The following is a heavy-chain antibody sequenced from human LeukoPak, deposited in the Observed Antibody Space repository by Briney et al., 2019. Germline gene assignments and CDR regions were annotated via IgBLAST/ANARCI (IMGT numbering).Heavy chain of an antibody. Sequence: PSETLSLTCAVYGGSFSGYYGSCIRQPPGQGLEWIGEINHSGSTNYNPSLKSRVTISVDTSKNQFSLKLSSVTAADTAVYYCARAYDSSGYYFDYWGQGTLVTVSS. CDR1: GGSFSGYY. J-gene: IGHJ4*02. D-gene: IGHD3-22*01. V-gene: IGHV4-34*01. CDR2: INHSGST. CDR3: ARAYDSSGYYFDY.